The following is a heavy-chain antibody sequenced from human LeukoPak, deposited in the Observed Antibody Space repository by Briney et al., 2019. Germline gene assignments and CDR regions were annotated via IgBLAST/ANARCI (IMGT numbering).Heavy chain of an antibody. D-gene: IGHD2-2*01. J-gene: IGHJ5*02. CDR3: AREACSSTSCYLAP. CDR1: GYTFTSYY. V-gene: IGHV1-3*01. Sequence: ASVKVSCKASGYTFTSYYMHWVRQAPGQRLEWMGWINAGNGNTKYSQKFQGRVTITRDTSASTAYMELSSLRSEDTAVYYCAREACSSTSCYLAPWGQGTLVTVSS. CDR2: INAGNGNT.